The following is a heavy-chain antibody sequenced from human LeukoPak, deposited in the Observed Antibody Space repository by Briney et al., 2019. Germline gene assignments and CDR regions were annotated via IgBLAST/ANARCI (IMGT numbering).Heavy chain of an antibody. D-gene: IGHD3-9*01. Sequence: GGSLRLSCAASGFIFRNCAMSWVRQAPGKGLEWVSATTGSGDTTYYADSVKGRFTISRDNSKNTLYVEMNTLRAEDTAVYYCAKWGDYDILTGYYVSDFWGQGTLVTVSS. V-gene: IGHV3-23*01. CDR3: AKWGDYDILTGYYVSDF. CDR2: TTGSGDTT. J-gene: IGHJ4*02. CDR1: GFIFRNCA.